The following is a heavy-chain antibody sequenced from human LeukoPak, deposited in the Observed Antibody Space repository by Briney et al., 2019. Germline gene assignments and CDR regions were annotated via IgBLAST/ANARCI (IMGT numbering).Heavy chain of an antibody. V-gene: IGHV3-74*01. Sequence: GGSLRPSCAASGFTFSNSYMHWVRQAPGKGLEWLSYMNREGSIIGHADSVKGRFTISRDNAENSLNLQMNSLRVEDTAVYYCARIANRGGDHWGQGTLVTVSS. CDR3: ARIANRGGDH. CDR2: MNREGSII. D-gene: IGHD3-16*01. CDR1: GFTFSNSY. J-gene: IGHJ4*02.